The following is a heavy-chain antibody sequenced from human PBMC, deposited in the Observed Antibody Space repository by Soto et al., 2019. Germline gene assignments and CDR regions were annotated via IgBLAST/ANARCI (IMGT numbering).Heavy chain of an antibody. CDR2: INAGNGNT. Sequence: ASVKVSCKASGYTFTSYAMHWVRQAPGQRLEWMGWINAGNGNTKYSQKFQGRVTITADESTSTAYMELSSLRSEDTAVYYCAREGNSGSYPNFDYWGQGTLVTAPQ. J-gene: IGHJ4*02. CDR3: AREGNSGSYPNFDY. V-gene: IGHV1-3*01. CDR1: GYTFTSYA. D-gene: IGHD1-26*01.